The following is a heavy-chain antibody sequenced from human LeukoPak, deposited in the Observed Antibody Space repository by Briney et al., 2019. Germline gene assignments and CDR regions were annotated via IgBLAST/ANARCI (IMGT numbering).Heavy chain of an antibody. J-gene: IGHJ3*02. D-gene: IGHD6-19*01. CDR1: GGSISSYY. CDR3: ARLSSGWVNAFDI. V-gene: IGHV4-59*08. CDR2: IFYSGST. Sequence: SETLSLTCTVSGGSISSYYWSWIRQPPGKGLEWIGYIFYSGSTEYNPSLKTRVTISVDTSKNQFSLRLSSVTAADTAVYYCARLSSGWVNAFDIWGQGTMVTVSS.